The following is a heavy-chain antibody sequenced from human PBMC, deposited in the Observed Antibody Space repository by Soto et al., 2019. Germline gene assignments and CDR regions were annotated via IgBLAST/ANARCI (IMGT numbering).Heavy chain of an antibody. Sequence: PGGSLRLSCAVPGFTFSSFGMHWVRQAPGKGLEWVAFISYDGRKKYFADSVKGRFTISRDNSKNTLYLQMNSLRAEDTAVYYCAKDISDCSRGSCYSDYYYYGMDVWGQGTPVTVSS. CDR1: GFTFSSFG. D-gene: IGHD2-15*01. J-gene: IGHJ6*01. CDR2: ISYDGRKK. V-gene: IGHV3-30*18. CDR3: AKDISDCSRGSCYSDYYYYGMDV.